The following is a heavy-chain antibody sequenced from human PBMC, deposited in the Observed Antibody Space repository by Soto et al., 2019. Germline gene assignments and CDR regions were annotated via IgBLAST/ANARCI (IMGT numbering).Heavy chain of an antibody. D-gene: IGHD3-22*01. CDR3: ARLYYYDSSGYYYGWYFDL. V-gene: IGHV5-51*01. J-gene: IGHJ2*01. CDR1: GYSFTSYW. CDR2: IYPGDSDT. Sequence: EVQLVQSGAEVKKPVESLKISCKGSGYSFTSYWIGWVRQMPGKGLEWMGIIYPGDSDTRYSPSFQGQVTISADKSISTAYLQWSSLKASDTAMYYCARLYYYDSSGYYYGWYFDLWGRGTLVTVSS.